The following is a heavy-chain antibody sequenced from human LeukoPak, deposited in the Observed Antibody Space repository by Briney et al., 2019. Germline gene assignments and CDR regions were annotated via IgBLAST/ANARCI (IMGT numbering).Heavy chain of an antibody. D-gene: IGHD5-18*01. Sequence: SETLSLTCTVSGGSISSGDYYWSWIRQPPGKGLEWIGYIYYSGSTYYNPSLKSRVTISVDTSKNQLSLKLSSVTAADTAVYYCARDGTQRGYSYAFDIWGQGTMVTVSS. CDR1: GGSISSGDYY. CDR2: IYYSGST. J-gene: IGHJ3*02. V-gene: IGHV4-30-4*08. CDR3: ARDGTQRGYSYAFDI.